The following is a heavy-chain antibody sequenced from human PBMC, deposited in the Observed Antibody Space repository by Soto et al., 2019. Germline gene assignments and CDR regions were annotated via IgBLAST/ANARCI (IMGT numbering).Heavy chain of an antibody. CDR1: GYTFTNFG. CDR2: ISAYNGNT. V-gene: IGHV1-18*01. J-gene: IGHJ4*02. D-gene: IGHD3-16*01. Sequence: QVQLVQSGAEVKKPGASVKVSCKTSGYTFTNFGLSWVRQAPGQGLEWMGWISAYNGNTNYAQNFEGRVPMTTDTTTSTAYMELRSLRSDDTAVYYCARGGTPIDSWGQGTLVTVSS. CDR3: ARGGTPIDS.